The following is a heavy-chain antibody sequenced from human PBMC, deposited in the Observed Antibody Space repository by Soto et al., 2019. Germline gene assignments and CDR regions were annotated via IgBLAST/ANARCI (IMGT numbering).Heavy chain of an antibody. V-gene: IGHV4-34*12. CDR1: GGSFSGYY. Sequence: SETLSLTCAVYGGSFSGYYWTWIRQSPEKGLEWIGEIIHSGATNYFPSLKSRVTLSVDTSRNQFSLMLTSVTAADTAVYYCGKCTGGLSSRTHASFGVWGPGTMVTV. CDR2: IIHSGAT. J-gene: IGHJ3*01. CDR3: GKCTGGLSSRTHASFGV. D-gene: IGHD6-19*01.